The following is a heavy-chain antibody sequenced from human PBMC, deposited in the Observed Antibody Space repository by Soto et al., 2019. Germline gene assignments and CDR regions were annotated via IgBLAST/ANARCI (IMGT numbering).Heavy chain of an antibody. D-gene: IGHD3-16*01. V-gene: IGHV4-59*01. Sequence: QVQLQESGPGLVKPSETLSLTCTVSGDSSSGFRWSWIRQPTGKGLECIGYIYDSGSPNYNPALKSRLTISGDRSKNQCSLHLSSVPAADTAVYYCARFARDGANRGFGYFDYWGQGTLVTVSS. CDR2: IYDSGSP. CDR1: GDSSSGFR. CDR3: ARFARDGANRGFGYFDY. J-gene: IGHJ4*02.